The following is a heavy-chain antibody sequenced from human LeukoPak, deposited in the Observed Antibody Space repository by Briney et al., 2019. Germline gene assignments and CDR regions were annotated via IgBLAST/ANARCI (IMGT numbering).Heavy chain of an antibody. Sequence: PSETLSLTCAVYGGSFSGYYWSWIRQPPGKGLEWIGEINHSGNTNYNPSLKSRVTISVDTSKNQFSLKLSSVTAADTAVYYCARRQLRGSGYYSDYWGQGTLVTVSS. D-gene: IGHD3-22*01. J-gene: IGHJ4*02. CDR2: INHSGNT. V-gene: IGHV4-34*01. CDR3: ARRQLRGSGYYSDY. CDR1: GGSFSGYY.